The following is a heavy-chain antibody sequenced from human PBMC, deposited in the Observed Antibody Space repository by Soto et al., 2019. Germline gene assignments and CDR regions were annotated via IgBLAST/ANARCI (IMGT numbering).Heavy chain of an antibody. CDR2: IDYSGST. J-gene: IGHJ6*02. V-gene: IGHV4-59*01. Sequence: SSETLSLTCTVSGGSISTYYWSWIRQPPGKGLEWIGYIDYSGSTNYNPSLKSRVTISVDTSKNHFSLKLTSVTAADTAVYYCARDLSYYDFWGGPSGMDVWGQGTTVTVSS. CDR1: GGSISTYY. CDR3: ARDLSYYDFWGGPSGMDV. D-gene: IGHD3-3*01.